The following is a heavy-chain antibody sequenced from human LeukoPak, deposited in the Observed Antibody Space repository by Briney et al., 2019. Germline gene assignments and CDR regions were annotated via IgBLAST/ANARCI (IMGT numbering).Heavy chain of an antibody. J-gene: IGHJ4*02. D-gene: IGHD6-19*01. Sequence: TGGSLRLSCAASGFTFSTYSMNWVRQAPGKGLEWVSYISSSSVTIYYADSVKGRFTISRDNAKNSLYLQMNSLRAEDTAVYYCARGGLSSAASFDYGGQGTLVTVSS. CDR2: ISSSSVTI. CDR1: GFTFSTYS. V-gene: IGHV3-48*01. CDR3: ARGGLSSAASFDY.